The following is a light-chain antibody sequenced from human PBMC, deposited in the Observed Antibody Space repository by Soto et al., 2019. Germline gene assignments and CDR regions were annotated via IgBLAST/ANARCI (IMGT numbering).Light chain of an antibody. J-gene: IGKJ1*01. Sequence: DIQMTQSPSTLSASIGDRVTITCRASQTINNWLAWYQQKPGKAPNLLIYHASNLETGVPSRFSGSAFGTEFNLPVRSLQPDDFATYYCQHSTSYPWTFGQGTKVEIK. CDR2: HAS. V-gene: IGKV1-5*01. CDR1: QTINNW. CDR3: QHSTSYPWT.